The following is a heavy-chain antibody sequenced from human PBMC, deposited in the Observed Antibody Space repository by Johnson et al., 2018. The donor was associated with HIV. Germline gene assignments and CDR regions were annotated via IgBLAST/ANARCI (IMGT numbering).Heavy chain of an antibody. CDR1: GFSFSSYG. J-gene: IGHJ3*02. CDR3: AKDLSIAARPAAFDI. D-gene: IGHD6-6*01. CDR2: IWYDGSNK. V-gene: IGHV3-33*06. Sequence: QVQLVESGGGVVQPGRSLRLSCAASGFSFSSYGMHWVRQAPGKGLEWVANIWYDGSNKYYADSVKGRFTISRYNSKNTLYVQMISLRAEDTAVYYCAKDLSIAARPAAFDIWGQGTMVTVSS.